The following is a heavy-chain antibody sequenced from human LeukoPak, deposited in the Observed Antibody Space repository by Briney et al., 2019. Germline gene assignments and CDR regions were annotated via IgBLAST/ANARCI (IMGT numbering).Heavy chain of an antibody. D-gene: IGHD6-19*01. CDR3: AKVRAVAGHFDY. CDR1: GFTFSTYA. V-gene: IGHV3-23*01. CDR2: SGGSGSGT. J-gene: IGHJ4*02. Sequence: GGSLRLSCAATGFTFSTYAMSWVRQAPGKRLGWVSASGGSGSGTYYADSVKGRFTISRDNSKNTLYLQMNSLRAEDTAIYYCAKVRAVAGHFDYWGLGTLVTVSS.